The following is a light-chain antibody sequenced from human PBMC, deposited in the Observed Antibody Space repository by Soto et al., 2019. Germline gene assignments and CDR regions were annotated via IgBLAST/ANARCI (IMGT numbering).Light chain of an antibody. J-gene: IGKJ4*01. V-gene: IGKV1-39*01. CDR1: QSISRY. CDR2: AAS. Sequence: DIQMTQSPSSLSASVGDRVTITCRASQSISRYLNWYQQKPGRAPKVLIDAASNFQGGVPSRFSGSGSGTDFTLTITTLQPEDSATYYCQQSYSSPVTFGGGNKVEI. CDR3: QQSYSSPVT.